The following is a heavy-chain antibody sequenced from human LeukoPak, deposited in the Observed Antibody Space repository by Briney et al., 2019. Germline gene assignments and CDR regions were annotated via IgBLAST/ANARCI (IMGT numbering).Heavy chain of an antibody. Sequence: GGSLRLSCAVSGFTFSSYWMNWVRQAPGKGLELVASIRLDGGEKSYVDSVKGRFTISRDNTKNSLYLQMSSLRAEDTAVYFCARDGAAAGLYFDLWGQGTLVTVSS. CDR1: GFTFSSYW. CDR2: IRLDGGEK. D-gene: IGHD6-13*01. CDR3: ARDGAAAGLYFDL. V-gene: IGHV3-7*01. J-gene: IGHJ4*01.